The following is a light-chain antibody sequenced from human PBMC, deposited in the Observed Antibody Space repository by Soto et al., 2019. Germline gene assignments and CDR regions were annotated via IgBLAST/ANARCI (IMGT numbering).Light chain of an antibody. Sequence: EIVMTQSPATLSVSAGERATLSCRASQSVSSNLAWYQQKPGQAPRLLIYGASTRATGIPARFSGSGSGTDFTLTISSLQSEDLGLYYCQEYSDWLTFGQGTKVEIK. V-gene: IGKV3-15*01. J-gene: IGKJ1*01. CDR1: QSVSSN. CDR2: GAS. CDR3: QEYSDWLT.